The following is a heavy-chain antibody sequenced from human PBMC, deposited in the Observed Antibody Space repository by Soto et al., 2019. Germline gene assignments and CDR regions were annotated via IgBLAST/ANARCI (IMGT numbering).Heavy chain of an antibody. J-gene: IGHJ4*02. CDR2: ISYDGSNK. V-gene: IGHV3-30-3*01. CDR3: ARLYSSGWYGPGRY. Sequence: GESLKISCAASGFTFSSYAMHWVRQAPGKGLEWVAVISYDGSNKYYADSVKGRFTISRDNAKNSLYLQMNSLRAEDTALYYCARLYSSGWYGPGRYWGQGTLVTVSS. CDR1: GFTFSSYA. D-gene: IGHD6-19*01.